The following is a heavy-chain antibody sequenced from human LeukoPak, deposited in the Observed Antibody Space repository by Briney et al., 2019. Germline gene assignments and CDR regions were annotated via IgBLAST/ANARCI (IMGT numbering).Heavy chain of an antibody. D-gene: IGHD3-3*01. CDR2: ISVSGSST. CDR1: GFTFSSYA. CDR3: AKRTGYDFWSGYPDY. J-gene: IGHJ4*02. V-gene: IGHV3-23*01. Sequence: GGSLRLSCAASGFTFSSYAMSRVRQAPGKGLEWVSGISVSGSSTYYADSVKGRFTNPREHSKNKVYLQMNSLGAEDTAVYYCAKRTGYDFWSGYPDYWGQGTLVTVSS.